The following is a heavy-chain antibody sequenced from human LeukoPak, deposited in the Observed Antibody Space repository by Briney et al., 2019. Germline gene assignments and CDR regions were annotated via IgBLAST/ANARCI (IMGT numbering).Heavy chain of an antibody. CDR1: GFTFSSYA. Sequence: GGSLRLPCAASGFTFSSYAMSWVRQAPGKGLEWVSAISGSGGSTYYADSVKGRFTISRDNSKNTLYLQMNSLRAEDTAVYYCAKDFSPYGSGTPVWGQGTTVTVSS. J-gene: IGHJ6*02. D-gene: IGHD3-10*01. CDR3: AKDFSPYGSGTPV. CDR2: ISGSGGST. V-gene: IGHV3-23*01.